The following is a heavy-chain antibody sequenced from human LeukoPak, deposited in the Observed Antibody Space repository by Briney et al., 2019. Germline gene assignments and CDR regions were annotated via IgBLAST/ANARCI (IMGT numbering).Heavy chain of an antibody. CDR1: EFTFSSYA. CDR3: AKDSIAAEDYYYYMYV. Sequence: GGSLRFSCAASEFTFSSYAMHWVRQAPGKGLEWVAVISYDGSNKYYADSVKGRFTISRDNSKNTLYLQRNSLRAADTAVYYCAKDSIAAEDYYYYMYVWGKGTTVTVSS. V-gene: IGHV3-30-3*01. D-gene: IGHD6-13*01. CDR2: ISYDGSNK. J-gene: IGHJ6*03.